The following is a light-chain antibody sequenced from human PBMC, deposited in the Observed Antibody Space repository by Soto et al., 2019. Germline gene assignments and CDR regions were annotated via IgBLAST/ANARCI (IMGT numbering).Light chain of an antibody. CDR2: GAS. CDR1: ESVSSN. J-gene: IGKJ5*01. V-gene: IGKV3-15*01. Sequence: EFVMTQSPATLSVSPGERATLSCRASESVSSNLAWYQQRPGQAPRLVIYGASTRATGIPARFSGGGSGTEFNPPISSLQDENFAVYHCQQYNSWTAITFGQRTRMEIK. CDR3: QQYNSWTAIT.